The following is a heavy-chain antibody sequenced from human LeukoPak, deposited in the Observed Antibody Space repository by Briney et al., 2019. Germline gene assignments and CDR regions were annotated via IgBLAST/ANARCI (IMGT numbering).Heavy chain of an antibody. V-gene: IGHV3-74*01. D-gene: IGHD3-22*01. CDR2: VHNDGRIT. J-gene: IGHJ3*02. Sequence: GRSLRLSCAASGFTFSSFWMHWVRQAPGKGLVWVSHVHNDGRITTYADSVKGRFTISRDNAKNSLYLQMNSLRAEDTAVYYCARTMIVVVSDAFDIWGQGTMVTVSS. CDR1: GFTFSSFW. CDR3: ARTMIVVVSDAFDI.